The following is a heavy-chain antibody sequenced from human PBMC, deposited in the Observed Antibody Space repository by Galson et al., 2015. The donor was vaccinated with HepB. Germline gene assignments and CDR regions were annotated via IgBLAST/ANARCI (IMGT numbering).Heavy chain of an antibody. D-gene: IGHD3-16*01. J-gene: IGHJ5*01. CDR1: GVTFSSYA. V-gene: IGHV1-69*06. Sequence: SVKVSCKASGVTFSSYAISWVRQAPGQGLEWVGGIIPICGTTNYAQKFKGRVTITADKSTSTAYMQLNSLRSEDTAVYYCARRSGGSDSWGQGTLVTVSS. CDR2: IIPICGTT. CDR3: ARRSGGSDS.